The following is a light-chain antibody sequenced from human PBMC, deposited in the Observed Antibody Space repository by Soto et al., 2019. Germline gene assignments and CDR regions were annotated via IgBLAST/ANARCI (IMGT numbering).Light chain of an antibody. Sequence: DFQMTQSPSTLSASVGDRVTITCRASQTVSSWLAWYQQKPGKAPKLLIYKTSTLQTGVPSRFSGSGSGTEFTLTISSVQPDDFATYYCQQYGTFGQGTRLEIK. V-gene: IGKV1-5*03. CDR3: QQYGT. CDR2: KTS. CDR1: QTVSSW. J-gene: IGKJ2*01.